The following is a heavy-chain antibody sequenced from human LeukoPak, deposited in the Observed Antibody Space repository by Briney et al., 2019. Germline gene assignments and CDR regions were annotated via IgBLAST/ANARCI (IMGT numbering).Heavy chain of an antibody. Sequence: SETLSLTCAVYGGSFSGYYWSWIRQPPGKGLEWIGEINHSGSTNYNPSRKSRVTITVDTSKNQLSLKLSSVTAADTAVYYCARGQPQQLALDYWGQGTLVTVSS. CDR3: ARGQPQQLALDY. D-gene: IGHD6-13*01. CDR1: GGSFSGYY. J-gene: IGHJ4*02. CDR2: INHSGST. V-gene: IGHV4-34*01.